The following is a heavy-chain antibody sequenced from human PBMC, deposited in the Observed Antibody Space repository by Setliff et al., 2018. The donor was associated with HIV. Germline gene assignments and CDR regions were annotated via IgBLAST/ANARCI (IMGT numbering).Heavy chain of an antibody. Sequence: HPGGSLRLSCTASGFTFSRYEMNWARQAPGKGLEWVSYISSSGSTIYYAESVKGRFTISRDNSKNTLYLQMNSLRAEDTAVYYCARRYNWKYDAWGQGALVTVSS. CDR1: GFTFSRYE. CDR3: ARRYNWKYDA. D-gene: IGHD1-20*01. CDR2: ISSSGSTI. J-gene: IGHJ5*02. V-gene: IGHV3-48*03.